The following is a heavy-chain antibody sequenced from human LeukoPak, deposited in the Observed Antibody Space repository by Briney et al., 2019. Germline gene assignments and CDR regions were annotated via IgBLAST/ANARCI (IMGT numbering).Heavy chain of an antibody. V-gene: IGHV4-59*01. CDR3: ARAPLLYYFDF. Sequence: SETLSLTCSVSGGSISNYYWNWIRQPPGKGLEWIGYIYNSGTTDYNPSLKSRVTISVDTSKNQFSLKLTSVTAADAAVYYCARAPLLYYFDFWGQGTLVTVSS. D-gene: IGHD2-15*01. CDR1: GGSISNYY. J-gene: IGHJ4*02. CDR2: IYNSGTT.